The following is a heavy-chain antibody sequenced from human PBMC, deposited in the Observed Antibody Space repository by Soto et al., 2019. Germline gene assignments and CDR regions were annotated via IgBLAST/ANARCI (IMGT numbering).Heavy chain of an antibody. CDR2: IYYSGST. D-gene: IGHD5-12*01. CDR1: GGSISSYY. J-gene: IGHJ4*02. V-gene: IGHV4-59*01. CDR3: AGDVDIVATTTFDY. Sequence: SETLSLTCTVSGGSISSYYWSWIRQPPGKGLEWIGYIYYSGSTNYNPSPKSRVTISVDTSKNQFSLKLSSVTAADTAVYYCAGDVDIVATTTFDYWGQGTLVTVSS.